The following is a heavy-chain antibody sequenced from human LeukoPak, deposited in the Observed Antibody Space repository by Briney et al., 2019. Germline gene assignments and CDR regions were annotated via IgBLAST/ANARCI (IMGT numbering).Heavy chain of an antibody. CDR1: GYSFTSYW. CDR3: ARDQTALSSTNNFDY. Sequence: GASVKVSCKASGYSFTSYWIGWVRQMPGKGLEWMGIIYPGDSDTRYSPSFQGQVTISADKSISTAYLQWSSLKASDTAMYYCARDQTALSSTNNFDYWGQGTLVTVSS. D-gene: IGHD6-13*01. CDR2: IYPGDSDT. V-gene: IGHV5-51*01. J-gene: IGHJ4*02.